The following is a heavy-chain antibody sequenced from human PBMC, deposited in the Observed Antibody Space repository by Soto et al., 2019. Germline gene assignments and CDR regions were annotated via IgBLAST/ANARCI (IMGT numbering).Heavy chain of an antibody. Sequence: EVQLVESGGGLVQPGRSLRLSCVASGFTADDYAMHWVRQAPGKGLEWVSGISSNSDTIDYADSVKGRFTISRDNAKNSLFLQMNSLRPEDTALYYCAKEVKWGGMTTIHYFDSWGQGTLVTVSS. CDR2: ISSNSDTI. CDR3: AKEVKWGGMTTIHYFDS. D-gene: IGHD4-17*01. CDR1: GFTADDYA. V-gene: IGHV3-9*02. J-gene: IGHJ4*02.